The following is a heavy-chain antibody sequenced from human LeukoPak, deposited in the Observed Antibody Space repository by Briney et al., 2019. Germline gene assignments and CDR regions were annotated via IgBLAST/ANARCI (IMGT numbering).Heavy chain of an antibody. CDR2: INSDGSST. J-gene: IGHJ3*02. CDR1: GFTFSSYW. CDR3: ARGKVGTNAFDI. Sequence: GGSLRLSCAASGFTFSSYWMHWVRQAPGKGLVWVSGINSDGSSTSHADSVKGRFTISRDNVKNTLYLQMNSLTAEDTAVYYCARGKVGTNAFDIWGQGTMVTVSS. V-gene: IGHV3-74*01. D-gene: IGHD6-13*01.